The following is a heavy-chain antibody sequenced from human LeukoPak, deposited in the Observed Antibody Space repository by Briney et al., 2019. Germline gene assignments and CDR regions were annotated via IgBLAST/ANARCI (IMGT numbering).Heavy chain of an antibody. Sequence: SETLSLTCTVSGGSISSYYWSWIRQPPGKGLEWIGNIYYSGSTNYNPSLKSRVTISVDTSKNQFSLKLSSVTAADTAVYYCARGYYDILTGYSPDAFDIWGQGTMVTVSS. CDR1: GGSISSYY. CDR3: ARGYYDILTGYSPDAFDI. CDR2: IYYSGST. V-gene: IGHV4-59*01. J-gene: IGHJ3*02. D-gene: IGHD3-9*01.